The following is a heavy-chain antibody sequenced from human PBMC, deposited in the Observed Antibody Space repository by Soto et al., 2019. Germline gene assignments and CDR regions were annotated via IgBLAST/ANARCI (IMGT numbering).Heavy chain of an antibody. V-gene: IGHV4-31*03. J-gene: IGHJ4*02. CDR1: GGYISGSGYY. Sequence: TSETLSLTCNVSGGYISGSGYYWSWIRQHPGKGLEWIGYIYYSGSTYYNPSLKSRVTISVDTSKNQFSLKLSSVTAADTAVYFCARRPYSYRYYFDYWGQGTLVTVSS. CDR2: IYYSGST. CDR3: ARRPYSYRYYFDY. D-gene: IGHD1-1*01.